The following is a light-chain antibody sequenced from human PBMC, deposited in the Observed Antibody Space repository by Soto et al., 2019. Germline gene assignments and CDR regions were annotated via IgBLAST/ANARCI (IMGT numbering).Light chain of an antibody. CDR1: NSNIGTNS. J-gene: IGLJ3*02. CDR2: NSY. V-gene: IGLV1-44*01. CDR3: VAWDDSLKTLL. Sequence: QSALTQPPSASETPEQRVIISCSGGNSNIGTNSVSWYQHLPGTAPKLLIYNSYQRPAGVPDRFSGSKSGTSASLAISGLQSEDEANYYCVAWDDSLKTLLFGGGTKVTVL.